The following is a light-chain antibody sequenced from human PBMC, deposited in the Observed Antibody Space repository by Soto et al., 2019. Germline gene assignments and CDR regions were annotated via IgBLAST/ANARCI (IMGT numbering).Light chain of an antibody. V-gene: IGKV3-20*01. CDR1: HSVTSY. Sequence: EIVMTQSPGTLSLSPGERATLSCRASHSVTSYVAWYQQNPGQSPRLLISDASGRATGIPDRFSGSGYETDFSLTINRLETEDLAVYFGQQYGSSPITFGQGTRLEIK. J-gene: IGKJ5*01. CDR2: DAS. CDR3: QQYGSSPIT.